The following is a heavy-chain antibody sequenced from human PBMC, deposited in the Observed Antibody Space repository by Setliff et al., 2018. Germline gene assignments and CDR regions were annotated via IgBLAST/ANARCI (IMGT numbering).Heavy chain of an antibody. CDR2: IYHSGSA. Sequence: PSETLSLTRTVSGDSISSGDYFWSWIRQPPGKGLEWIAYIYHSGSAYYNPSLKSRVTMSVDTSKNQFSLHLTSVTAADTAVYYCAREVGTSTSSDAFDVWGQGMMVTVSS. V-gene: IGHV4-30-4*08. D-gene: IGHD1-26*01. CDR1: GDSISSGDYF. CDR3: AREVGTSTSSDAFDV. J-gene: IGHJ3*01.